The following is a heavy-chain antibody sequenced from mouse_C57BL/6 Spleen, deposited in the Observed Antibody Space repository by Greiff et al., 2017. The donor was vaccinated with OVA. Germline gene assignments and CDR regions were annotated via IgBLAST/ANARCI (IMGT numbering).Heavy chain of an antibody. Sequence: VQLQQSGAELVRPGSSVKLSCKASGYTFTSYWMDWVKQRPGQGLEWIGNIYPSDSETHYNQKFKDKATLTVDKSSSTAYMQLSSLTSEDSAVYYCARAELGPFAYWGQGTLVTVSA. CDR3: ARAELGPFAY. J-gene: IGHJ3*01. CDR1: GYTFTSYW. CDR2: IYPSDSET. D-gene: IGHD4-1*01. V-gene: IGHV1-61*01.